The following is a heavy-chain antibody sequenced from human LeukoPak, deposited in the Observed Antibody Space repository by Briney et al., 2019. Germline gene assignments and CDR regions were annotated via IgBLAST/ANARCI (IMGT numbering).Heavy chain of an antibody. D-gene: IGHD5-24*01. J-gene: IGHJ4*02. V-gene: IGHV3-23*01. CDR1: GFTFSSFA. Sequence: PGGSLRLSCAGSGFTFSSFAMSWVRQAPGKGLEWVSSMSGRGSGGSTYYADSVKGRFTISRDNSKSTLYLQMNSLRAEDTAVYYCAKSGYNRFDYWGQGTLVTVSS. CDR3: AKSGYNRFDY. CDR2: MSGRGSGGST.